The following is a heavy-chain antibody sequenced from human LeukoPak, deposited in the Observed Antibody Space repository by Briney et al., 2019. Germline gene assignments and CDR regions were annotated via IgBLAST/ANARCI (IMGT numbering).Heavy chain of an antibody. CDR2: ISYDGSNK. Sequence: GGSLRLSCAASGFTFSSYGMHWVRQAPGKGLEWVAVISYDGSNKDYADSVEGRFTISRDSSKNTLYLQMNSLRAEGTAVYYCAKDIYSSGHDYWGQGTLVTVSS. CDR1: GFTFSSYG. J-gene: IGHJ4*02. CDR3: AKDIYSSGHDY. V-gene: IGHV3-30*18. D-gene: IGHD3-22*01.